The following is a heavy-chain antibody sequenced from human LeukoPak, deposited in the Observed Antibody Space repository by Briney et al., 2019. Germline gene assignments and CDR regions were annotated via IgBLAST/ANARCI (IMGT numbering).Heavy chain of an antibody. D-gene: IGHD1-26*01. CDR2: INAGNGNA. V-gene: IGHV1-3*01. CDR1: GYTFTSYA. J-gene: IGHJ4*02. Sequence: ASVKVSCKASGYTFTSYAMHWVRQAPGQRLEWMGWINAGNGNAKYSQKFQGRVTITRDTSASTAYMELSSLRSEDTAVYYCARGWERGPFDYWGQGTLVTVSS. CDR3: ARGWERGPFDY.